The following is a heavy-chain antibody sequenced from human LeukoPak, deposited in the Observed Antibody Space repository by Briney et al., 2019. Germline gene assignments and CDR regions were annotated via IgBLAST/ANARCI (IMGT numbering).Heavy chain of an antibody. Sequence: SETLSLTCIVSGGSISSISSNNYNWGWIRQPPGKGLEWIGSIYYSGSTYYNPSLKSRVTISVDTSKNQFSLKLSSVTAADTALYYCAREMGVVTAHGIDVWGQGTTVTVSS. CDR3: AREMGVVTAHGIDV. V-gene: IGHV4-39*02. J-gene: IGHJ6*02. CDR2: IYYSGST. CDR1: GGSISSISSNNYN. D-gene: IGHD4-23*01.